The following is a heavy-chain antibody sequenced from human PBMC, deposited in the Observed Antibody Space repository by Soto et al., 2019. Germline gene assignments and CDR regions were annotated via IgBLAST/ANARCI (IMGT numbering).Heavy chain of an antibody. D-gene: IGHD2-15*01. CDR1: GFTFSSYS. CDR2: ISSSSSTI. Sequence: GGSLRLSCAASGFTFSSYSMNWVRQAPGKGLEWVSYISSSSSTIYYADSVKGRFTISRDNAKNSLYLQMNSLRAEDTAVYYCARALLLWDFDYWGQGTLVTVSS. V-gene: IGHV3-48*01. CDR3: ARALLLWDFDY. J-gene: IGHJ4*02.